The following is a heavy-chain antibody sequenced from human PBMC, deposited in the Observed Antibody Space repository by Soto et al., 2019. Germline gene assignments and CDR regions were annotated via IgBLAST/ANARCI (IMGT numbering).Heavy chain of an antibody. Sequence: QITLKESGPTLVKPTQTLTLTCTFSGFSLSTSGVGVGWIRQPPGKALEWLALIYWDDDKRYSPSLKSRLTITKDTSKNQVVLTMTNMDPVDTATYYCAHSGCSSWYLAGRWFDPWGQGTLVTVSS. D-gene: IGHD6-13*01. J-gene: IGHJ5*02. CDR1: GFSLSTSGVG. CDR2: IYWDDDK. V-gene: IGHV2-5*02. CDR3: AHSGCSSWYLAGRWFDP.